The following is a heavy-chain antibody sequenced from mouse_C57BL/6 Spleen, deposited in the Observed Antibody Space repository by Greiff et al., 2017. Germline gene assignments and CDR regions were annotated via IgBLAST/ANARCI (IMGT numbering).Heavy chain of an antibody. CDR3: GRGYYGSSYWYCDV. CDR2: IDPEGGET. V-gene: IGHV14-2*01. J-gene: IGHJ1*03. CDR1: GFNINDYY. D-gene: IGHD1-1*01. Sequence: VQLQQSGAELVKPGASVKLSCTASGFNINDYYMHWVKQRTEQGLEWIGRIDPEGGETKYAPKFQGKATITADTSSNTAYLQLSSLTSDDTAVYYCGRGYYGSSYWYCDVWGTGTTVTVSS.